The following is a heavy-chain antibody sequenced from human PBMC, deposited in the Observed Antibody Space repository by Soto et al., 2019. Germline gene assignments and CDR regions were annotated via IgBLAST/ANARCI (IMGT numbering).Heavy chain of an antibody. Sequence: GGSLRLSCAASGFTFSSYAMSWVRQAPGKGLEWVSAISGSGGSTYYADSVKGRFTISRDNSKNTLYLQMNSLRAEDTAVYYCAKDPLFYDYLWVSHNWGQGTLVTVSS. CDR3: AKDPLFYDYLWVSHN. CDR2: ISGSGGST. J-gene: IGHJ4*02. D-gene: IGHD3-16*01. CDR1: GFTFSSYA. V-gene: IGHV3-23*01.